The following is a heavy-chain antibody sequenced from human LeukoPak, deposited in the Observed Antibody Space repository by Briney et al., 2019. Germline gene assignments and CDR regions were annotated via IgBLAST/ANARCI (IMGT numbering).Heavy chain of an antibody. J-gene: IGHJ3*02. Sequence: SETLSLTCTVSGGSISNYYWGWIRQPAGKGLEWIGRKYARGSSNYNPPVQSRVTMSVDTSKNQFSLKLRSVTAADTAVYYCARGRYCSANICTGGDSFDIWGQGTMVSVSP. CDR3: ARGRYCSANICTGGDSFDI. CDR1: GGSISNYY. D-gene: IGHD4/OR15-4a*01. CDR2: KYARGSS. V-gene: IGHV4-4*07.